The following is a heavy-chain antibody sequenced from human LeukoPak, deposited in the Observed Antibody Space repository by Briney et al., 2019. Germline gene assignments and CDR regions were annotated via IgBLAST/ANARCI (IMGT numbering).Heavy chain of an antibody. J-gene: IGHJ4*02. Sequence: SETLPLTCTVSGDSIRNYYWTWIRQPPGKALEWIGYIYYSGSTNYNPSLKSRVTISVDTSKNQFSLKPSSVTAADTAVYYCARVYYHSSAYYLYFFDYWGQGTLVTVSS. CDR1: GDSIRNYY. V-gene: IGHV4-59*01. CDR2: IYYSGST. D-gene: IGHD3-22*01. CDR3: ARVYYHSSAYYLYFFDY.